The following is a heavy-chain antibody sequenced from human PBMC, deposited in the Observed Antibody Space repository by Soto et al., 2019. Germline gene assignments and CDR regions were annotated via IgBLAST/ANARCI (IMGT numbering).Heavy chain of an antibody. J-gene: IGHJ4*02. CDR3: VRGTTAWRGMAY. Sequence: GGSLRLSCAASGFTFSTYCMHWVRHTPGTGLVWVSRTCRYGRELYYADSVKGRFTISRDDAKNTLYLQMDSLRVEDTGIYYCVRGTTAWRGMAYWGQGALGTVS. D-gene: IGHD2-2*01. CDR1: GFTFSTYC. V-gene: IGHV3-74*01. CDR2: TCRYGREL.